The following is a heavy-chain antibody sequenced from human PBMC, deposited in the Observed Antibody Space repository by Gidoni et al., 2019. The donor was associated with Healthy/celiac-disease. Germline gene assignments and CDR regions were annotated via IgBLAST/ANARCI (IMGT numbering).Heavy chain of an antibody. V-gene: IGHV3-48*03. CDR1: GCTFSRYE. CDR3: ARGMETTVVTPDY. J-gene: IGHJ4*02. Sequence: EVQLGESGGGLVQPGGSLRLSSPASGCTFSRYEMNWVRQAPGKGLEWVSYISSSGSTIYYADSVKGRFTISRDNAKHSLYLQMNSLRAEGTAVYYCARGMETTVVTPDYWDQGTLVTVSS. D-gene: IGHD4-17*01. CDR2: ISSSGSTI.